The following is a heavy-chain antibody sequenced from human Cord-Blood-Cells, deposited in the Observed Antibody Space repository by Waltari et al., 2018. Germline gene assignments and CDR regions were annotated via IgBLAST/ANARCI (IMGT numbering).Heavy chain of an antibody. Sequence: QVQLVQSGAEVKKPGSSVKVSCKASGGTFSSYAISWVRQAPGQGLEGMGRIIPILGIANYAQKCQGRVTNTADKSTSTAYMELSSLRSEDTAVYYCASEITGTAFDIWGQGTMVTVSS. CDR2: IIPILGIA. CDR1: GGTFSSYA. V-gene: IGHV1-69*09. J-gene: IGHJ3*02. D-gene: IGHD1-20*01. CDR3: ASEITGTAFDI.